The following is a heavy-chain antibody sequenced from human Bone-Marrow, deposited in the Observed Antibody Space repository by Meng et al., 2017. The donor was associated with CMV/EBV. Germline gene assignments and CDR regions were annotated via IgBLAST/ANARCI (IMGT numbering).Heavy chain of an antibody. Sequence: SGPTLVKPTETLTLTCTVSGFSLSNARMGVSWIRQPPGKALEWLAHIFSNDEKSYSTPLKSRLTISKDTSKSQVVLTMTNMDPVDTATYYCARIHSSGYYYYYYYGMDVWGQGPTVTVSS. CDR3: ARIHSSGYYYYYYYGMDV. J-gene: IGHJ6*02. V-gene: IGHV2-26*01. D-gene: IGHD3-22*01. CDR1: GFSLSNARMG. CDR2: IFSNDEK.